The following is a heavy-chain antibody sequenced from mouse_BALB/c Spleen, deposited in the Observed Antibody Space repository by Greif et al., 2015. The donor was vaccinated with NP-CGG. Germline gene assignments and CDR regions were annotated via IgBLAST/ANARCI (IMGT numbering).Heavy chain of an antibody. J-gene: IGHJ4*01. CDR1: GYAFSSYW. Sequence: QVHVKQSGAELVRPGSSVKISCKASGYAFSSYWMNWVKQRPGQGLEWIGQIYPGDGGTNYNGKFKGKATLTADKSSSTAYMQLSSLTSEDSAVYFCARYDYDYYAMDYWGQGTSVTVSS. D-gene: IGHD2-4*01. V-gene: IGHV1-80*01. CDR3: ARYDYDYYAMDY. CDR2: IYPGDGGT.